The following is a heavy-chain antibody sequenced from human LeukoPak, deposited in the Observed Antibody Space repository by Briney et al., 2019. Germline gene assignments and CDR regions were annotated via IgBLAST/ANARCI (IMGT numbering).Heavy chain of an antibody. CDR2: IIPIFDTA. J-gene: IGHJ4*02. Sequence: SVKVSCKASGGTFSSYVMSWVRQAPGQGLEWMGGIIPIFDTANYAQKFQGRVTIIADESTSTAYMELSSLRSEDTAVYYCANLRMGYFDYWGQGTLATASS. CDR3: ANLRMGYFDY. D-gene: IGHD1-26*01. V-gene: IGHV1-69*13. CDR1: GGTFSSYV.